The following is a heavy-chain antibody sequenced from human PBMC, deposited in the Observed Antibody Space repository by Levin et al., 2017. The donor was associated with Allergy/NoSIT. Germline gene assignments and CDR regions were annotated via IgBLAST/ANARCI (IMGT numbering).Heavy chain of an antibody. V-gene: IGHV3-9*01. J-gene: IGHJ4*02. CDR3: AKGDSSSSGYFDY. CDR1: GFTFDDSP. CDR2: IRWNSGGI. D-gene: IGHD6-6*01. Sequence: SLKISCAASGFTFDDSPMHWVRLVPGKGLEWVSGIRWNSGGIGYADSVKGRFTISRDNAKNSLYLQMNSLRAEDTALYYCAKGDSSSSGYFDYWGQGILVTVSS.